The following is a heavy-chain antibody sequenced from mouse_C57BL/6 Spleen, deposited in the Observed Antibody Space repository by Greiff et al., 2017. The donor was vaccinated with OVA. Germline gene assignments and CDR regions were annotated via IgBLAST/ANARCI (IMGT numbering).Heavy chain of an antibody. CDR3: ARGGGTSWFAY. Sequence: EVMLVESGGGLVKPGGSLKLSCAASGFTFSDYGMHWVRQAPEKGLEWVAYISSGSSTIYYADTVKGRFTLSRDNAKNTLFLQMTSLRSEDTAMYYCARGGGTSWFAYWGQGTLVTVSA. V-gene: IGHV5-17*01. J-gene: IGHJ3*01. CDR2: ISSGSSTI. D-gene: IGHD4-1*01. CDR1: GFTFSDYG.